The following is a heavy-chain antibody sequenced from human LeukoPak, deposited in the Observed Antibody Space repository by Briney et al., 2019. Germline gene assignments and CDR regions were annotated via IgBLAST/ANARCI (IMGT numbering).Heavy chain of an antibody. J-gene: IGHJ6*02. Sequence: GGSQRLSCAASGFTFSSYWMNWACQAPGKGLEWVASINHNGNVNYYVDSVKGRFTISRDNAKNSLYLQMSNLRAEDTAVYFCARGGGLDVWGQGATVTVSS. CDR1: GFTFSSYW. D-gene: IGHD3-16*01. V-gene: IGHV3-7*03. CDR2: INHNGNVN. CDR3: ARGGGLDV.